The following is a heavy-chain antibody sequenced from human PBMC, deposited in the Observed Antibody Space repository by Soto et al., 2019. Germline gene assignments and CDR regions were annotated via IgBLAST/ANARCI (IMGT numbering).Heavy chain of an antibody. D-gene: IGHD3-10*01. J-gene: IGHJ4*02. CDR1: GGTFSSYT. CDR2: IIPILGIA. V-gene: IGHV1-69*04. CDR3: ARDDYYGSGSYYGFDY. Sequence: QVQLVHSGAEVKKPGSSVKVSCKASGGTFSSYTISWVRQAPGQGLEWMGRIIPILGIANYAQKFQGRVTITADKSTSTAYMELSSLRSEDTAVYYCARDDYYGSGSYYGFDYWGQGTLVTVSS.